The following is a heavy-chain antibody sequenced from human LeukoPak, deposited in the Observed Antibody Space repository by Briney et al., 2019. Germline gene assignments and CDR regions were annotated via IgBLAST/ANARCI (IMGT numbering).Heavy chain of an antibody. CDR2: IWYDGTNK. Sequence: GGSLRLSCAASGFTFSSYGMHWVRQAPGKGLEWVALIWYDGTNKYYADSVKGRFTISRDNSKNTLYLQMNSLRAEDTAVYYCAAGQGLHVLRFLEWLLPFDYWGQGTLVTVSS. J-gene: IGHJ4*02. D-gene: IGHD3-3*01. CDR3: AAGQGLHVLRFLEWLLPFDY. V-gene: IGHV3-33*01. CDR1: GFTFSSYG.